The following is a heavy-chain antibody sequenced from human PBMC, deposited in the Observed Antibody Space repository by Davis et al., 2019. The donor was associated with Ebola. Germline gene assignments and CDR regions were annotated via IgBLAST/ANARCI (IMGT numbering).Heavy chain of an antibody. CDR2: IYYSGST. CDR1: GGSVSSGSYY. D-gene: IGHD6-6*01. CDR3: ARGSIWFDP. V-gene: IGHV4-61*01. Sequence: SETLSLTCTVSGGSVSSGSYYWSWIRQPPGKGLEWIGYIYYSGSTYYNPSPKSRVTISVDTSKNQFSLKLSSVTAADTAVYYCARGSIWFDPWGQGTLVTVSS. J-gene: IGHJ5*02.